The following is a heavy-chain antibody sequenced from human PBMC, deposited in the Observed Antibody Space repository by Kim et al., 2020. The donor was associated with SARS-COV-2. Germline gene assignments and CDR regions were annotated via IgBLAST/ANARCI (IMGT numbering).Heavy chain of an antibody. CDR3: ARDGTPRGYCSGGSCYSGPHYYYYGMDV. CDR1: GFTFSSYA. V-gene: IGHV3-30*04. J-gene: IGHJ6*02. D-gene: IGHD2-15*01. Sequence: GGSLRLSCAASGFTFSSYAMHWVRQAPGKGLEWVAVISYDGSNKYYADSVKGRFTISRDNSKNTLYLQMNSLRAEDTAVYYCARDGTPRGYCSGGSCYSGPHYYYYGMDVWGQGTTVTVSS. CDR2: ISYDGSNK.